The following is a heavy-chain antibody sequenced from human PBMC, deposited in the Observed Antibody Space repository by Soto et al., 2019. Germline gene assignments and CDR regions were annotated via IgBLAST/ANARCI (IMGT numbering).Heavy chain of an antibody. CDR3: ARGVGSSSWYGRYYFDY. D-gene: IGHD6-13*01. CDR2: IIPIFGTA. Sequence: ASVKVSCKASGGTFSSYAISWVRQAPGQGLEWMGGIIPIFGTANYAQKFQGRVTITADESTSTAYMELSSLRSEDTAVYYCARGVGSSSWYGRYYFDYWGQGTLVTVSS. J-gene: IGHJ4*02. V-gene: IGHV1-69*13. CDR1: GGTFSSYA.